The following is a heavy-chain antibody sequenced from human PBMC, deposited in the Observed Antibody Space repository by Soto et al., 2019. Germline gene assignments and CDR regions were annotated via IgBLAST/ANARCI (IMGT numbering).Heavy chain of an antibody. CDR3: ARSTSDDAFDI. J-gene: IGHJ3*02. CDR1: GFTVSSNY. V-gene: IGHV3-66*01. Sequence: EVQLVESGGGLVQPGGSLRLSCAASGFTVSSNYMSWVRQAPGKGLEWVSVIYSGGSTYYAASVKGRFTIFRDNSKNPLYLKMNSMRAEDTAVYYCARSTSDDAFDIWGQGTMVTVSS. CDR2: IYSGGST.